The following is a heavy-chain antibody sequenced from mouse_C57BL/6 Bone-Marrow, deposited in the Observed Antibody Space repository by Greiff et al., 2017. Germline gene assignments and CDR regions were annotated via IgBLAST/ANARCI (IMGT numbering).Heavy chain of an antibody. Sequence: EVQLVESGGGLVKPGGSLKLSCAASGFTFSSYAMSWVRQTPEKRLEWVATISDGGSYTYYPDNVKGRFTISRDNAKNNLYLQMSHLKSEDTAMYYCARGGYSNGLYYFDYWGQGTTLTVSS. V-gene: IGHV5-4*01. CDR2: ISDGGSYT. J-gene: IGHJ2*01. D-gene: IGHD2-5*01. CDR1: GFTFSSYA. CDR3: ARGGYSNGLYYFDY.